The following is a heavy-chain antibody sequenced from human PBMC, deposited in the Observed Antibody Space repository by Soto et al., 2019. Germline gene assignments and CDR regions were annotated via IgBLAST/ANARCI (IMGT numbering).Heavy chain of an antibody. CDR1: GFPFSSYG. Sequence: QVQLVESGGGVVQPGRSLRLSCAASGFPFSSYGMHWVRQAPGKGLDWVALISYDGTNQYYADSVKGRFTVSRDNSKNTLYLHMSSLRGEDTAVYYCAGGQYYFDYCGQGPLVSVSS. CDR3: AGGQYYFDY. CDR2: ISYDGTNQ. J-gene: IGHJ4*02. D-gene: IGHD2-15*01. V-gene: IGHV3-30*03.